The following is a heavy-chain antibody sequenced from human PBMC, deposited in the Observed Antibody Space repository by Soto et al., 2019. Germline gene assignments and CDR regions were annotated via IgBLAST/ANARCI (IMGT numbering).Heavy chain of an antibody. V-gene: IGHV3-74*01. D-gene: IGHD3-10*01. CDR1: GFSFSSHW. Sequence: EVQLVESGGDLVQPGGSLRLSCAASGFSFSSHWMYWVRQAPGKGLVWVSRINSDGSITSYADSVKGRFTISRDNAKNTLYVEMNSLRVEDTAVYYCARWRAYGSGTQGMDVWGQGTTVIVSS. CDR3: ARWRAYGSGTQGMDV. CDR2: INSDGSIT. J-gene: IGHJ6*02.